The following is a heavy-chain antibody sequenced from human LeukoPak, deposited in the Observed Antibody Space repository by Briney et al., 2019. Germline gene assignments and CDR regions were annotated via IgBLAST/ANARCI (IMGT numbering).Heavy chain of an antibody. CDR2: ISGSGGST. J-gene: IGHJ4*02. Sequence: GGSLRLSCAASGFTFSSYAMSWVRQASGKGLEWVSAISGSGGSTYYADSVKGRFTISRDNSKNTLYLQMNSLRAEDTAVYYCARGWQVAGFDYWGQGTLVTVSS. V-gene: IGHV3-23*01. CDR1: GFTFSSYA. CDR3: ARGWQVAGFDY. D-gene: IGHD6-19*01.